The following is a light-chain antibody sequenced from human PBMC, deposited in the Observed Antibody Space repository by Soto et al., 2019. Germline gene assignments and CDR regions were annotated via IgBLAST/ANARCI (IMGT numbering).Light chain of an antibody. CDR2: AAS. J-gene: IGKJ2*01. V-gene: IGKV1-39*01. CDR3: QQSYSTPYT. Sequence: DIQMTQSPSSLSASVGDRVTITCRASQSISSYLNWYQQKPGKAPKLLIYAASSLQSGVPSRFTGSGSGTDFTLTISGLQPEDFVTYYCQQSYSTPYTFGQGTRVEIK. CDR1: QSISSY.